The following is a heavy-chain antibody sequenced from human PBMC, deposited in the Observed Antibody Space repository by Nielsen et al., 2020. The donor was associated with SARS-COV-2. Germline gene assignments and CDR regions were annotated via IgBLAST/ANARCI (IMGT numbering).Heavy chain of an antibody. V-gene: IGHV3-15*01. CDR2: IKSKTDGGTT. D-gene: IGHD4-11*01. J-gene: IGHJ6*02. CDR3: TTYYSPNLSYYYYYYGMDV. CDR1: GFTFSNAW. Sequence: GGSLRLSCAASGFTFSNAWMSWVRQAPGKGLEWVGRIKSKTDGGTTDYAAPVKGRFTISRDDSKNTLSLQMNSLKTEDTAVYYCTTYYSPNLSYYYYYYGMDVWGQGTTVTVSS.